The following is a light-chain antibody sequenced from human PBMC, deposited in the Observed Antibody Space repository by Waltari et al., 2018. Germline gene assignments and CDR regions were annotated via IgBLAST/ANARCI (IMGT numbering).Light chain of an antibody. CDR3: SSYAGNNIWV. CDR2: EVN. J-gene: IGLJ3*02. V-gene: IGLV2-8*01. CDR1: SSDVGGYNY. Sequence: QSALTQPPSASGSPGQSVTISCTGTSSDVGGYNYVSWFQQHPGKAPKFMIYEVNKRPSGVPARFSGSKSGNTASLTVSGLQAADEADYYCSSYAGNNIWVFGGGTKLTVL.